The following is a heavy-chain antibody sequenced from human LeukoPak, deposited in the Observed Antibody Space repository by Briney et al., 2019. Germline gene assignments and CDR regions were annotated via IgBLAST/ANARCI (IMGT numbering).Heavy chain of an antibody. V-gene: IGHV3-21*01. CDR3: SRRDYPSI. CDR2: ISSHSSYI. Sequence: TGGSLRLSCATSGFTFSSYNMCWVRQAPGKGLEWVSSISSHSSYIYYADSVKGRFTISRDNAQNSLYLQMNSLRAEDTAVYYFSRRDYPSIWGQGTLLTVPS. J-gene: IGHJ4*02. CDR1: GFTFSSYN. D-gene: IGHD4-17*01.